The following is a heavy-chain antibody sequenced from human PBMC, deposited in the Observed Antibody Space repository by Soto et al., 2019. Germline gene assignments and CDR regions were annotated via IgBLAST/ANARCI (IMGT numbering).Heavy chain of an antibody. V-gene: IGHV3-23*01. CDR2: ISGGGGST. Sequence: PGGSLRLSCAASGFTFTSYAMSWVRQAPGKGLEWVSGISGGGGSTYYADSVKGRFTISRDNSKNTLYLQMNSLRAEDTAVYYCAKCMTTVTTFPFDIWGQGTMVTVSS. J-gene: IGHJ3*02. CDR3: AKCMTTVTTFPFDI. CDR1: GFTFTSYA. D-gene: IGHD4-17*01.